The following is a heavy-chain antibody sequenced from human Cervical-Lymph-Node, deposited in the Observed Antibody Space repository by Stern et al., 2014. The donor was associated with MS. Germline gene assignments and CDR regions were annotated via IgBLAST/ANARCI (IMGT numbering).Heavy chain of an antibody. J-gene: IGHJ2*01. CDR1: TFTFSAFA. V-gene: IGHV3-30*04. CDR3: ARQMTHGPCDL. D-gene: IGHD2-21*02. CDR2: ISYDAKTQ. Sequence: VQLLESGGSVVQPGRSLRLSCAASTFTFSAFAMHWVRQAPGKGLEWEAVISYDAKTQFYVDSVKGRFTVSRDNSKNTLSLQMNNLRPEDTAVYYCARQMTHGPCDLWGRGPLVTVS.